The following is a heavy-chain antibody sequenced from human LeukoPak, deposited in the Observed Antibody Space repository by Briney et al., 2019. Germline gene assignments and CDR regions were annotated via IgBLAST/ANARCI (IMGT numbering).Heavy chain of an antibody. Sequence: ASVKVSCKAFGYTFTGYYMHWVRQAPGQGLEWMGWINPNSGGTNYAQKFQGRVTMTRDTSISTAYMELSRLRSDDTAVYYCAREGYCSSTSCYPPYYYYYMDVWGKGTTVTVSS. D-gene: IGHD2-2*01. CDR3: AREGYCSSTSCYPPYYYYYMDV. V-gene: IGHV1-2*02. CDR1: GYTFTGYY. J-gene: IGHJ6*03. CDR2: INPNSGGT.